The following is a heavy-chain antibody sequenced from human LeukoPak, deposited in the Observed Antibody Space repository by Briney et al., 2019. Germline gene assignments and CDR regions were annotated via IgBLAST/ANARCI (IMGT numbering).Heavy chain of an antibody. CDR3: ARVWSNYYYYNMDV. CDR1: GFTFSSYW. CDR2: INSDGSST. V-gene: IGHV3-74*01. D-gene: IGHD1-26*01. J-gene: IGHJ6*03. Sequence: GGSLRLSCAASGFTFSSYWMHWVRQAPGKGLVWVSRINSDGSSTTYADSVKGRFTISRDNAKNTLYLQMNSLRAEDTAVYYCARVWSNYYYYNMDVWGKGTTVTVSS.